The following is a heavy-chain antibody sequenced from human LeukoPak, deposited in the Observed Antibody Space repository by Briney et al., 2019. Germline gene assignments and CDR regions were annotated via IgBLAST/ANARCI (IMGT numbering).Heavy chain of an antibody. CDR1: GFTFSSYS. D-gene: IGHD6-6*01. V-gene: IGHV3-21*01. Sequence: GGSLRLSCAASGFTFSSYSMNWVRQAPGKGLEWVSSISSSSYIYYADSVKGRFTISRDNAKNSLYLQMNSLRAEDTAVYYCAREYSSSSGYFDYWGQGTLVTVSS. J-gene: IGHJ4*02. CDR3: AREYSSSSGYFDY. CDR2: ISSSSYI.